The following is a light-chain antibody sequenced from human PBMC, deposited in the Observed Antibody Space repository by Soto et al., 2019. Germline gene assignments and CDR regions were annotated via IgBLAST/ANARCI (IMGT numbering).Light chain of an antibody. CDR3: QQANSFPLT. Sequence: DIQMTQSPSFVSASVGDRVTITCRASQGISRWLAWYQQRPGEAPELLIYGASSLQTGVPSRFRGSGSGTEFTLTICSRQPEDFAYYYSQQANSFPLTFGQETRLEIK. CDR2: GAS. CDR1: QGISRW. V-gene: IGKV1-12*01. J-gene: IGKJ5*01.